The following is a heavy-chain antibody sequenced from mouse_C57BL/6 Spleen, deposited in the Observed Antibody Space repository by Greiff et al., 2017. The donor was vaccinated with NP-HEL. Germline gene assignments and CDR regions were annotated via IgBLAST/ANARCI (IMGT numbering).Heavy chain of an antibody. CDR1: CYPFPLSF. J-gene: IGHJ4*01. Sequence: VQLQQSGAELVRPGSSVKLSFHPSCYPFPLSFLPFFPPLPFPVLSFLCYIYIGNGYPEYNEKFKGKATLTSDTSSSTAYMQLSSLTSEDSAIYFCARRGGNGNYDYAMDYWGQGTSVTVSS. V-gene: IGHV1-58*01. D-gene: IGHD2-1*01. CDR2: IYIGNGYP. CDR3: ARRGGNGNYDYAMDY.